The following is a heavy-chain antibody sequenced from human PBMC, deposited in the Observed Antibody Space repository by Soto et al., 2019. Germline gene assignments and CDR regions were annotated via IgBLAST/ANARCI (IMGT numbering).Heavy chain of an antibody. V-gene: IGHV4-61*08. CDR1: GGSISSGGYY. Sequence: PSETLSLTFTVSGGSISSGGYYWSVDRHHPGKGLEWIGYIYYSGSTNYNPSLRSRVTISVDTSKNQFSLKLRSVTAADTAVYYCARGDSSGWYVYYWGQGTLVPVSS. CDR3: ARGDSSGWYVYY. D-gene: IGHD6-19*01. J-gene: IGHJ4*02. CDR2: IYYSGST.